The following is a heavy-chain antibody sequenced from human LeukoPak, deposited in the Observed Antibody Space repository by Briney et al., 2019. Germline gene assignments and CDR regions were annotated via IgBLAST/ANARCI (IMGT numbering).Heavy chain of an antibody. J-gene: IGHJ4*02. Sequence: GGSLRLSCAASGFTVSSNYMTWVRQAPGKGLEWVSLIYSGGNTYYADSVKGRFTISRDNSKNTLYLRMNNLTADDTAVYYCARGNFYDSSVGYWGQGTLVTVSP. CDR3: ARGNFYDSSVGY. V-gene: IGHV3-66*01. D-gene: IGHD3-22*01. CDR2: IYSGGNT. CDR1: GFTVSSNY.